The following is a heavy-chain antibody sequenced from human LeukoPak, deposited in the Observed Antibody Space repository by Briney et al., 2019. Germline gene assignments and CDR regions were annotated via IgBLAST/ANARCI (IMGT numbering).Heavy chain of an antibody. CDR3: ARDHYNWTPDQGYKVFDY. Sequence: GGSLRLSCAASGFTVTNNYMSWVRQAPGKGLEWVAVIWYDGSNKYYADSVKGRFTISRDNSKNTLYLQMNSLRAEDTAVYYCARDHYNWTPDQGYKVFDYWGQGSLVTVSS. D-gene: IGHD1-20*01. CDR1: GFTVTNNY. V-gene: IGHV3-33*08. J-gene: IGHJ4*02. CDR2: IWYDGSNK.